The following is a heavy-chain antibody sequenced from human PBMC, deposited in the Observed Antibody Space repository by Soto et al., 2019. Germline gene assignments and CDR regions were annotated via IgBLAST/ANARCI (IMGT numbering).Heavy chain of an antibody. Sequence: QVQLVQSGAEVKKPGSSVKVSCKASGGTFSSYAISWVRQAPGQGLEWMGGIIPIFGTANYAQKFQGRVTITVDESTSTAYMELSSLRSEDTAVYYCASTPYCSGGSCFLFWFDPWGQGTLVTVSS. J-gene: IGHJ5*02. CDR2: IIPIFGTA. CDR1: GGTFSSYA. CDR3: ASTPYCSGGSCFLFWFDP. V-gene: IGHV1-69*01. D-gene: IGHD2-15*01.